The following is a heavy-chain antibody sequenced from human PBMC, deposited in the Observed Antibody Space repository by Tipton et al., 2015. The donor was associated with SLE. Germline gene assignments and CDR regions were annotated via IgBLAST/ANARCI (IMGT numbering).Heavy chain of an antibody. D-gene: IGHD6-13*01. J-gene: IGHJ3*02. CDR3: AKIAAAGSRGAFDI. V-gene: IGHV4-59*01. CDR1: GGSISSYY. Sequence: LRLSCTVSGGSISSYYWSWIRQSPGKGLEWIGYIHYSGSNDYNPSLKSRVTISIDTSKNQFSLKLSSVTAEDTAVYYCAKIAAAGSRGAFDIWGQGTMVTVSS. CDR2: IHYSGSN.